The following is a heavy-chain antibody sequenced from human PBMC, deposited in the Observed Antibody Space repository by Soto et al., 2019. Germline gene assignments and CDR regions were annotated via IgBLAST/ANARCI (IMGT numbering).Heavy chain of an antibody. V-gene: IGHV4-39*01. CDR1: GGYISSFTYY. Sequence: SETLSLTCSVSGGYISSFTYYWGWIRQPPGKGLEWIGTVYYNENTYYNPSLKSRVTITVDTAKNQFSLNLRSVTAADTAMYFCARRERYYGSPGWFDPWGPGTLVTVSS. CDR3: ARRERYYGSPGWFDP. J-gene: IGHJ5*02. D-gene: IGHD3-10*01. CDR2: VYYNENT.